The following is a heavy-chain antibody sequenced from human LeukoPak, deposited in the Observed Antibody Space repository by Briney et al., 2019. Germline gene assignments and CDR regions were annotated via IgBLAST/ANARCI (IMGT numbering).Heavy chain of an antibody. Sequence: GGSLRLSCAASGFTFSSYWMSWVRQAPRKGLEWVANIKQEGSEKYYVDSVKGRFTISRDNAKNSLYLQMNSMRAEDTAVYYCARDIRGYRYDYDYWGQGTLVTVSS. CDR2: IKQEGSEK. CDR3: ARDIRGYRYDYDY. D-gene: IGHD3-22*01. V-gene: IGHV3-7*01. CDR1: GFTFSSYW. J-gene: IGHJ4*02.